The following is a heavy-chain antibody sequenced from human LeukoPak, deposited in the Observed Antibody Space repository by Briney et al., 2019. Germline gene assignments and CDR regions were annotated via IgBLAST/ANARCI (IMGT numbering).Heavy chain of an antibody. CDR3: ARVHGDYVYLPWFDP. J-gene: IGHJ5*02. V-gene: IGHV4-59*01. CDR1: GGSISSCY. CDR2: IYYSGST. D-gene: IGHD4-17*01. Sequence: SETLSLTCTVSGGSISSCYWSWIRQPPGKGLEWIGYIYYSGSTNYNPSLKSRVTISVDTSKNQFSLKLSSVTAADTAVYYCARVHGDYVYLPWFDPWGQGTLVTVSS.